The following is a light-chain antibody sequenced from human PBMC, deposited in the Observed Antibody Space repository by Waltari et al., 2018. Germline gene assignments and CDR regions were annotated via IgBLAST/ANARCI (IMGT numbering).Light chain of an antibody. Sequence: QSALTQPASVSGSPGQSITISCTGTSSDVGGYNLVSWYQQPPGKVPKLMVYEVSKRPSGVSNRFSGSKSGNTASLTISGLQAEDEADYYCCSYAGSSTWVFGGGTKLTVL. CDR2: EVS. CDR1: SSDVGGYNL. V-gene: IGLV2-23*02. CDR3: CSYAGSSTWV. J-gene: IGLJ3*02.